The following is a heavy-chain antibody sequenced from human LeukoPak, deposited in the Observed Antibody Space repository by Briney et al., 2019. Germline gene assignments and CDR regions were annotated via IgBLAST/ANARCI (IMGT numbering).Heavy chain of an antibody. V-gene: IGHV1-24*01. J-gene: IGHJ4*02. CDR1: AYSKNEFY. D-gene: IGHD2-2*01. CDR2: FGPQEGKS. Sequence: ASVKVSCTVSAYSKNEFYRHWVRQAPGKGLEWMGGFGPQEGKSIYAQKFQGRVTMTEDTSTDTAYMELSSLRSEDTAVYYCATGESWKYQLPLMGYWGQGTLVTVSS. CDR3: ATGESWKYQLPLMGY.